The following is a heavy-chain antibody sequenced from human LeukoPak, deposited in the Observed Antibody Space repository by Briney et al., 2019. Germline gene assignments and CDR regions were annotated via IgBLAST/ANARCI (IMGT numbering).Heavy chain of an antibody. CDR2: IYTSGST. J-gene: IGHJ4*02. D-gene: IGHD1-26*01. V-gene: IGHV4-4*07. Sequence: SETLSLTCTVSGGSITSYYWSWVRQPAGKGLEWIGRIYTSGSTNYNPSLKSRVTMSVDTSRNRFSLKMSSVTATDTAVYYCARSGGSGTYYDGSFDYWGQGTLVTVSS. CDR3: ARSGGSGTYYDGSFDY. CDR1: GGSITSYY.